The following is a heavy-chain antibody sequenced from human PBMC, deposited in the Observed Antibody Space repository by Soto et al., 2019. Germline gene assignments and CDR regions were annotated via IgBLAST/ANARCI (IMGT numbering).Heavy chain of an antibody. CDR3: GRPFPDFWSGYSMSNGDALDS. D-gene: IGHD3-3*01. CDR2: ISSDGSNK. CDR1: GFTFSTYA. V-gene: IGHV3-30-3*01. J-gene: IGHJ3*02. Sequence: GESQKISCAASGFTFSTYAMHWARQAPCKGLEWVAVISSDGSNKYYADFVKGRFTISRDNSKNTLYLQMNSLRAEDTAVYYCGRPFPDFWSGYSMSNGDALDSWDQRTRGAFSS.